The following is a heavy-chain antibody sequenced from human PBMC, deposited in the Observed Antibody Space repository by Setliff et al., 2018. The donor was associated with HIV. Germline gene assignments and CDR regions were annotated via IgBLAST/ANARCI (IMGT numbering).Heavy chain of an antibody. CDR3: ARGLSFYDPGGFDY. Sequence: PSETLSLTCTVSGDSISNYYWSWVRQPPGKGLEWIGHIYTTGSTNYNPSLKSRVTISVDTSKNQFSLKLSSVTAADTAVYYCARGLSFYDPGGFDYWGQGTLVTVSS. CDR1: GDSISNYY. V-gene: IGHV4-4*09. CDR2: IYTTGST. D-gene: IGHD3-22*01. J-gene: IGHJ4*02.